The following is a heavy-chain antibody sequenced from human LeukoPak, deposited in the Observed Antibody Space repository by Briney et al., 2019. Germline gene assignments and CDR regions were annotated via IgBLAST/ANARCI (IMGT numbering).Heavy chain of an antibody. J-gene: IGHJ4*02. Sequence: GEARKIPYKGSGYRVSRYWIAGVRQMPGKGLEWSGIIYPDYSDTRYSPSFQGQVTISVDQSISTAYLQWSSLKASDTAMYYCARRGKVRDYYGSVSSYYFAYWGQGSLVTVSS. CDR3: ARRGKVRDYYGSVSSYYFAY. V-gene: IGHV5-51*01. CDR1: GYRVSRYW. D-gene: IGHD3-10*01. CDR2: IYPDYSDT.